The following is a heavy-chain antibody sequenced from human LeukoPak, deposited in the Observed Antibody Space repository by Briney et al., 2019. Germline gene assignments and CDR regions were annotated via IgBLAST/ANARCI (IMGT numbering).Heavy chain of an antibody. CDR3: ARFTTYAFKP. D-gene: IGHD2-2*01. CDR1: GDSVSSNSAG. V-gene: IGHV6-1*01. Sequence: SQTLSLTCAISGDSVSSNSAGWHWIRQSPSRGLEWLGKTYYRSKWYNDYAVYVKSRITIIPDTSKNQFSLQLNSVTPEDTAVYFCARFTTYAFKPWGQGTLVTVSA. J-gene: IGHJ5*02. CDR2: TYYRSKWYN.